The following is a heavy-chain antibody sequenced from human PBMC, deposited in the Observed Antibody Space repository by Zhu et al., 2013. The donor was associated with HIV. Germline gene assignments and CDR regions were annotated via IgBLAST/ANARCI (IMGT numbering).Heavy chain of an antibody. CDR2: IYYSGST. D-gene: IGHD6-25*01. CDR3: ARDPSMATAAGGAFDI. J-gene: IGHJ3*02. V-gene: IGHV4-39*07. CDR1: GGSISSYY. Sequence: QVQLQESGPGLVKPSETLSLTCTVSGGSISSYYWGWIRQPPGKGLEWIGSIYYSGSTYYNPSLKSRVTISVDTSKNQFSLKLSSVTAADTAVYYCARDPSMATAAGGAFDIWGQGTMVTVSS.